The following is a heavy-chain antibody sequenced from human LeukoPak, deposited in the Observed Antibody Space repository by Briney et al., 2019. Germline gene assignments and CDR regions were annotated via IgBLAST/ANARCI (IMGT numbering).Heavy chain of an antibody. D-gene: IGHD3-10*01. V-gene: IGHV4-38-2*02. Sequence: SETLSLTCAVSGYSISSGYYWGWIRQPPGKGLEGIGSIYHSGSAYYNPSLKSRVTISVDTSKSQFSLKLRSATAADTAVYYCARDSGDYYYYGMDVWDKATTVTVYS. CDR3: ARDSGDYYYYGMDV. CDR2: IYHSGSA. J-gene: IGHJ6*04. CDR1: GYSISSGYY.